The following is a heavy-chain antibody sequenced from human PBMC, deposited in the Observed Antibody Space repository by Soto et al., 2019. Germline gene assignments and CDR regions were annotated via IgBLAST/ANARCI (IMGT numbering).Heavy chain of an antibody. CDR2: ISSSSDYI. Sequence: PGGSLRLSCAASGFTFSTYNMIWVRQAPGKGLEWVSSISSSSDYIYYADSVKGRSTISRDNAKNSLYLQMNSLRAEDTAVYYCARFRSTWGIEHAIDIWGQGTMVTVSS. D-gene: IGHD3-16*01. J-gene: IGHJ3*02. CDR1: GFTFSTYN. V-gene: IGHV3-21*01. CDR3: ARFRSTWGIEHAIDI.